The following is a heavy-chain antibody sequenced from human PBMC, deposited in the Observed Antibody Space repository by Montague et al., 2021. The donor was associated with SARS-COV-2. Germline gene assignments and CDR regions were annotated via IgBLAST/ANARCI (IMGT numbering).Heavy chain of an antibody. CDR3: TKVQISMVRGVMPAFDI. CDR2: ISWNSGSI. D-gene: IGHD3-10*01. CDR1: GFTFGDYA. Sequence: SRSLSLAASGFTFGDYAMYWVRQAPGKGLEWVSGISWNSGSIGYADSVKGRFTISRDNAKNSLYLQMNSLRAEDTALYYCTKVQISMVRGVMPAFDIWGQGTMVTVSS. J-gene: IGHJ3*02. V-gene: IGHV3-9*01.